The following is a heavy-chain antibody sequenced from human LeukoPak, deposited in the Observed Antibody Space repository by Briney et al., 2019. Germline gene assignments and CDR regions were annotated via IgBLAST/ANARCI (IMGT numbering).Heavy chain of an antibody. D-gene: IGHD4-17*01. CDR3: ATNGDYSPSAYYYYYYGMDV. CDR2: INHSGST. J-gene: IGHJ6*02. Sequence: KSSETLSLTCAVSGGSISSNNWWGWVRQPPGKGLEWIGEINHSGSTNYNPSLKSRVTISVDTSKNQFSLKLSSVTAADTAVYYCATNGDYSPSAYYYYYYGMDVWGQGTTVIVSS. CDR1: GGSISSNNW. V-gene: IGHV4-4*02.